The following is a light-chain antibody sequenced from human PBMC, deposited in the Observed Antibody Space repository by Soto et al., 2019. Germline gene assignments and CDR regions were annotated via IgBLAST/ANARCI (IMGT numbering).Light chain of an antibody. CDR3: SSYAGNNNVV. CDR1: SSDVGDYKF. V-gene: IGLV2-8*01. CDR2: EVS. J-gene: IGLJ2*01. Sequence: QSALTQPPSASGSPGQSVTISCTGTSSDVGDYKFVSWYQQHPGKAPKLLIYEVSRRPSGVPDRFSGSKSGNTASLTVSGRQAEDEDDYYCSSYAGNNNVVFGGGTKLTVL.